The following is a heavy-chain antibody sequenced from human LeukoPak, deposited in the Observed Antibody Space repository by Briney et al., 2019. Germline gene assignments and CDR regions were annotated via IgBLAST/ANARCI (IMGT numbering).Heavy chain of an antibody. CDR1: GGSISTYY. D-gene: IGHD1-14*01. CDR2: IDYSATT. CDR3: ARAFLPGKNWFDP. J-gene: IGHJ5*02. Sequence: SETLSLTCTVSGGSISTYYWSWIRQPPGKGLEWIAYIDYSATTNYNPSLKSRVTISVDTSKNQFSLKLSSVTAADTAVYYCARAFLPGKNWFDPWGQGTLVTVSS. V-gene: IGHV4-59*01.